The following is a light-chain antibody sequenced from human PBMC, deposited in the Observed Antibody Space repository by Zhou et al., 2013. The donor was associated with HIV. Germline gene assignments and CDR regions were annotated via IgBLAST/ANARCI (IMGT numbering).Light chain of an antibody. V-gene: IGKV1-33*01. J-gene: IGKJ3*01. CDR2: DIS. CDR1: HDISYF. CDR3: QQYDRLPLT. Sequence: DIQMTQSPASLSASLGDRVIITCRASHDISYFLNWYQQKPGKGPKLLIYDISNLETGVPSRFSGSGSGTDFTLTISSLQVEDVATYFCQQYDRLPLTFGPGTKVDL.